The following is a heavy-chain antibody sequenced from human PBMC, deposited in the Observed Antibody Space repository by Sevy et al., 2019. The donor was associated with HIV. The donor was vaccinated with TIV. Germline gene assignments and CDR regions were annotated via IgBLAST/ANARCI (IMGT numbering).Heavy chain of an antibody. CDR1: GYTVTGYY. J-gene: IGHJ6*03. Sequence: ASVKVSCKAFGYTVTGYYIHWVRQAPGQGLEWMGWSNPNSGGTESAQKFQGRVAMTRDTSINTAYMELSSLRSDDTAVYYCARVMAWGVIDLSYFYYMDVWGKGTTVTVSS. CDR3: ARVMAWGVIDLSYFYYMDV. CDR2: SNPNSGGT. D-gene: IGHD3-10*01. V-gene: IGHV1-2*02.